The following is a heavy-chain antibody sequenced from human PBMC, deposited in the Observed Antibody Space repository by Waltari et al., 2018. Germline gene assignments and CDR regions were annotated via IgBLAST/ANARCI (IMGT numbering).Heavy chain of an antibody. Sequence: EVQLVESGGGLVQPGGSLRLSCAASGFTFSNHWMSWVRQAPGKGLEWVANINQDGSENYYVASVKGRVTISRYSAKNSMSLQMNSLRAEDTAVYYCGRVTFGDASTLCWGQGTLVTVSS. CDR1: GFTFSNHW. J-gene: IGHJ4*02. CDR2: INQDGSEN. V-gene: IGHV3-7*01. D-gene: IGHD4-17*01. CDR3: GRVTFGDASTLC.